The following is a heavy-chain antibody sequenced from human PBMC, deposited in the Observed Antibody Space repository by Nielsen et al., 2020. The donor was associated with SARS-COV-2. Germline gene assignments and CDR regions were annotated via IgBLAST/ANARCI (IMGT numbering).Heavy chain of an antibody. CDR3: ARTDAHCGGSGQIDY. Sequence: SGPTLVTPTQTFSLTCTFSGFSLRTSALCVILILQPPGKALEWLARIDWDDDKYYSTSLKTRLTISKDTSKNQVVLTMTNMDPVDTATYYCARTDAHCGGSGQIDYWGQGTLVTVSS. CDR1: GFSLRTSALC. D-gene: IGHD2-21*01. J-gene: IGHJ4*02. V-gene: IGHV2-70*11. CDR2: IDWDDDK.